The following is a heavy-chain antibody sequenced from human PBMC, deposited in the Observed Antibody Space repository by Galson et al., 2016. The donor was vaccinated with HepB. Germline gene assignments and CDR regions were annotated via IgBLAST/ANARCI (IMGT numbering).Heavy chain of an antibody. CDR3: ARHGLNTPTGLGFGY. V-gene: IGHV4-61*09. D-gene: IGHD3-16*01. Sequence: TLSLTCTVSGGSISSGSYSWSWIRQPAGKGLEWIGHISASGTADYNPSLKSRVTISVDTSKNQFSLRLSSVTAADTAVYYCARHGLNTPTGLGFGYWGQGTLVTVSS. CDR1: GGSISSGSYS. J-gene: IGHJ4*02. CDR2: ISASGTA.